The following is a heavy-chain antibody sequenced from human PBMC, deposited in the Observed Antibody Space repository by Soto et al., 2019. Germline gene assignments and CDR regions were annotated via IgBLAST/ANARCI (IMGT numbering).Heavy chain of an antibody. Sequence: PSETLSLTCTVSGGSISSYYWSWIRRPPGKGLEWIGYIYYSGSTNYNPSLKSRVTISVDTSRNQFSLKMTSLTDADTAVYYCAKAGRSSRWFDPWGQGTRVTVSS. CDR3: AKAGRSSRWFDP. CDR1: GGSISSYY. V-gene: IGHV4-59*01. CDR2: IYYSGST. D-gene: IGHD6-13*01. J-gene: IGHJ5*02.